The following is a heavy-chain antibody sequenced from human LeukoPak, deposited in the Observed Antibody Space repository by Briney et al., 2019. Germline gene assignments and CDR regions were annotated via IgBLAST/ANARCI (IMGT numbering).Heavy chain of an antibody. D-gene: IGHD2-2*03. CDR3: ASNLRLGYCSSSSCILDY. V-gene: IGHV5-51*01. Sequence: GESLKISCKGSGYSFTSYWIGWVRQMPGKGLEWMGIIYPGDSDTRYSPSFQGQVTISVDKSISTAYLQWSSLKASDTAVYYCASNLRLGYCSSSSCILDYWGQGTLVTVSS. CDR2: IYPGDSDT. CDR1: GYSFTSYW. J-gene: IGHJ4*02.